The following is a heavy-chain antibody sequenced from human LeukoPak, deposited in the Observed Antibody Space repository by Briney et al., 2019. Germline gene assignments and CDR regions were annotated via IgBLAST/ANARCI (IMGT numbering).Heavy chain of an antibody. CDR1: GFTFSSYA. V-gene: IGHV3-66*01. CDR2: IYSGGST. CDR3: ARGFRVDY. J-gene: IGHJ4*02. Sequence: GGSLRLSCAASGFTFSSYAMSWVRQAPGKGLEWVSVIYSGGSTYYADSVKGRFTISRDNSKNTLYLQMNSLRAEDTAVYYCARGFRVDYWGQGTLVTVSS.